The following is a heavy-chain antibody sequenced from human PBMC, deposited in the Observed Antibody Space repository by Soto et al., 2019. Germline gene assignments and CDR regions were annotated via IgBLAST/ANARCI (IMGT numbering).Heavy chain of an antibody. Sequence: PGGSLRLSCAASRFTFSTYGMQWVRQAPGKGLEWVAVISYDGYLKYYVDAVKGRFTVARDNSKNTLFLEMNSLRVEDTAVYYCARADWFDHWGQGTLVTVSS. CDR2: ISYDGYLK. CDR3: ARADWFDH. J-gene: IGHJ5*02. CDR1: RFTFSTYG. V-gene: IGHV3-30*03.